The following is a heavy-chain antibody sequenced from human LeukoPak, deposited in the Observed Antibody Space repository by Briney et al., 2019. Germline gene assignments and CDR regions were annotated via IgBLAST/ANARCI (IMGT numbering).Heavy chain of an antibody. J-gene: IGHJ5*02. CDR2: IYYSGST. D-gene: IGHD2-8*01. CDR1: GGSISSSTYY. Sequence: SSETLSLTCTVSGGSISSSTYYWGWIRQPPGKGLEWIGSIYYSGSTYYNPSLKSRVTISVDTSKNQFSLKLSSVTAADTAVYYCARSPGGVNNWFDPWGQGTLVTVSS. V-gene: IGHV4-39*07. CDR3: ARSPGGVNNWFDP.